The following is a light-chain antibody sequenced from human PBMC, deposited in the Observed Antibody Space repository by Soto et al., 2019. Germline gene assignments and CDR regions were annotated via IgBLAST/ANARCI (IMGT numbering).Light chain of an antibody. CDR2: DAS. Sequence: IVLTQSPATLALTPGERATLSCRASQSVSSYLAWYQQKPGQAPRLLIYDASNRATGIPARFSGSGSGTDFTLTISSLEPEDFAVYYCQQRSNRPLTFGQGTKLEIK. J-gene: IGKJ2*01. CDR3: QQRSNRPLT. V-gene: IGKV3-11*01. CDR1: QSVSSY.